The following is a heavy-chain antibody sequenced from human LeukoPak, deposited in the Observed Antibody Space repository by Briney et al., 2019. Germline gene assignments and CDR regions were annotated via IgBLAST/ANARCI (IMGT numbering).Heavy chain of an antibody. CDR2: IYHSGST. CDR3: ARRGERAFDI. CDR1: GYSISSGYY. J-gene: IGHJ3*02. D-gene: IGHD3-16*01. V-gene: IGHV4-38-2*02. Sequence: SETLSLTCTVSGYSISSGYYWGWIRQPPGKGLEWIGSIYHSGSTYYNPSLKSRVTISVDTSKNQFSLKLSSVTAADTAVYYCARRGERAFDIWGQGTMVTVSS.